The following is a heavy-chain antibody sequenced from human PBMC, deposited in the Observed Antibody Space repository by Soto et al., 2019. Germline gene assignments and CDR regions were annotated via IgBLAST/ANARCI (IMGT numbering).Heavy chain of an antibody. Sequence: ASVKVSCKASGGTFSSYTISWVRQAPGQGLEWMGRIIPILGIANYAQKFQGRVTITADKSTSTAYMELSSLRSEDTAVYYCARGPYCSSTSCYDWDIIDYWGQGTLVTVSS. V-gene: IGHV1-69*02. CDR3: ARGPYCSSTSCYDWDIIDY. CDR1: GGTFSSYT. J-gene: IGHJ4*02. D-gene: IGHD2-2*01. CDR2: IIPILGIA.